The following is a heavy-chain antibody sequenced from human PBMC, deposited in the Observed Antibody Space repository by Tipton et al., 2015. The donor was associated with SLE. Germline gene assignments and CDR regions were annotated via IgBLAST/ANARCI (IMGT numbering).Heavy chain of an antibody. CDR2: INAGNGNT. CDR1: GYTFTSYA. D-gene: IGHD4-11*01. CDR3: ARDHAAQPTVTMPHYYNFFLHF. V-gene: IGHV1-3*01. Sequence: QLVQSGPEVKKPGASVKVSCKASGYTFTSYAMHWVRQDPGQRLEWMGWINAGNGNTKYSQKFQGRVTITRDTSASTAYMELSSLRAEDTAVYYCARDHAAQPTVTMPHYYNFFLHFWGKVTTFTVPS. J-gene: IGHJ6*03.